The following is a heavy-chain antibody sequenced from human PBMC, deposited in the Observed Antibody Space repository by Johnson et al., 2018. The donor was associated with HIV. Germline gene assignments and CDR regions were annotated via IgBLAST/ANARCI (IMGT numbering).Heavy chain of an antibody. V-gene: IGHV3-30*19. J-gene: IGHJ3*02. D-gene: IGHD1-1*01. CDR2: ISYDGSNK. CDR3: ARGFEQLDDAFDI. CDR1: GFTFSTYG. Sequence: VQLVESGGGVVQPGWSLRLSCAASGFTFSTYGMHWVRQAPGKGLEWVAVISYDGSNKYYADSVKGRFTISRDNSKNTLYLQMNSLRAEDTAVYYCARGFEQLDDAFDIWGQGTMVTVSS.